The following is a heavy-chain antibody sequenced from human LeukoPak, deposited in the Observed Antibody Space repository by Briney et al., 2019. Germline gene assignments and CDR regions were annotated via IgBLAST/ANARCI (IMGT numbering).Heavy chain of an antibody. D-gene: IGHD3-10*01. Sequence: GGSLRLSCAASGFRFDGYAMHWVRQAPGEGLEWVSGISWNGDSIGYADSVKGRFTISRDNAKNSLYLQMNSLRAEDTALYYCARGAYMVRGIIITDFDYWGQGTLVTVSP. J-gene: IGHJ4*02. CDR3: ARGAYMVRGIIITDFDY. CDR1: GFRFDGYA. V-gene: IGHV3-9*01. CDR2: ISWNGDSI.